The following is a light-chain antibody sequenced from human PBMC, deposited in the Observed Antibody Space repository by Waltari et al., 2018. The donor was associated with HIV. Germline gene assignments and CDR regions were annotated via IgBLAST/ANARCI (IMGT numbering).Light chain of an antibody. CDR2: DNN. J-gene: IGLJ2*01. V-gene: IGLV1-40*01. CDR1: RSNIGAGYD. Sequence: QSVLTQPPSVSGAPGQRVTISCTGSRSNIGAGYDVHWYQQLPGTAPKRLIDDNNNRPAGVPDRFSGSKSGTSASLAITGRQAEDEAAYYCQSYDISLSAYVIFGGGTKLTVL. CDR3: QSYDISLSAYVI.